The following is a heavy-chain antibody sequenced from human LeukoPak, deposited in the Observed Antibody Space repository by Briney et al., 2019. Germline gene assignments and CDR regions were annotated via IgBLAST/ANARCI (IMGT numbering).Heavy chain of an antibody. D-gene: IGHD6-13*01. V-gene: IGHV3-23*01. Sequence: PGGSLRLSCAASGFTFSSYAMSWVRQAPGKGLEWVSAISGGGGSTYYADSVKGRFTISRDNSKNTLYLQMNSLRAEDTAVYYCAKEGSGGVLIAAACYYFDYWGQGTLVTVSS. CDR3: AKEGSGGVLIAAACYYFDY. CDR2: ISGGGGST. J-gene: IGHJ4*02. CDR1: GFTFSSYA.